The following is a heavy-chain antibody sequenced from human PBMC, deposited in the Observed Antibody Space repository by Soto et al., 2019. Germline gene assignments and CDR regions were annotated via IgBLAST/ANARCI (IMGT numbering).Heavy chain of an antibody. D-gene: IGHD6-19*01. Sequence: SETLSLTCTVSGDSINSNYWNWIRQPPSKGLEWVGYIHFSGSTNQNPSLKSRVTMSIDTSKNQFSLTLTSVTAADTAVYYCARGRSVTGSFYFDYWGQGALVTVSS. V-gene: IGHV4-59*01. CDR1: GDSINSNY. CDR2: IHFSGST. J-gene: IGHJ4*02. CDR3: ARGRSVTGSFYFDY.